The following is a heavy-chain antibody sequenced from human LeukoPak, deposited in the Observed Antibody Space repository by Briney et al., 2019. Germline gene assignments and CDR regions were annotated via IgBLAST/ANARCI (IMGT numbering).Heavy chain of an antibody. CDR1: GGSISSGDYY. CDR3: ARDWGGGSYYATDAFDI. D-gene: IGHD1-26*01. V-gene: IGHV4-30-4*01. CDR2: IYYSGST. Sequence: PSETLSLTCTVSGGSISSGDYYWSWIRQPPGKGLEWIGYIYYSGSTYYNPSLKSRVTVSVDTSKNQFSLKLSSVTAADTAVYYCARDWGGGSYYATDAFDIWGQGTMVTVSS. J-gene: IGHJ3*02.